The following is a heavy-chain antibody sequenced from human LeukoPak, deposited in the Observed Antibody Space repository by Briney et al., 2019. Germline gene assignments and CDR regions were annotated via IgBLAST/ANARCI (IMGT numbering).Heavy chain of an antibody. CDR1: GGSISSSGYY. CDR2: IYYSGSS. Sequence: PSETLSLTCTVSGGSISSSGYYWGWVRQPPGKELEWIGSIYYSGSSHYNPSLKSRVTISVDTSKNQFSLKLSSVTAADTAVYYCAHLDPVRGDMDVWGKGTTVTVSS. D-gene: IGHD1-26*01. V-gene: IGHV4-39*07. J-gene: IGHJ6*03. CDR3: AHLDPVRGDMDV.